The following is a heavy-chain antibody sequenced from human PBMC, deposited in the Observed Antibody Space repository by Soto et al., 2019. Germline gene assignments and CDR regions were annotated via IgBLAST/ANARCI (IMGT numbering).Heavy chain of an antibody. J-gene: IGHJ6*02. Sequence: PGESLKISCKGSGYSFTSYWIGWVRQMPGKGLEWMGIIYPGDSDTRYSPSFQGQVTISADKSISTAYLQWSSLKASDTAMYYCARVRTVTDYYYYGMDVWGQGTTVTVSS. CDR2: IYPGDSDT. CDR3: ARVRTVTDYYYYGMDV. V-gene: IGHV5-51*01. D-gene: IGHD4-4*01. CDR1: GYSFTSYW.